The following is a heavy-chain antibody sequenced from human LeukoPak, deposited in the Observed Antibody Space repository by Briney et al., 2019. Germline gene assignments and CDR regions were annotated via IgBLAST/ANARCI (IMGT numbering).Heavy chain of an antibody. V-gene: IGHV1-2*02. CDR2: INPNSGDT. Sequence: ASVKVSCKASGYTFSGYYIHWVRQAPGQGLEWMGWINPNSGDTNYAQKFQGRVTMTRDTSISTAYMELSGLRSDDTAVYYCARDRGAGYFDCWGQGTLVTVSS. D-gene: IGHD3-10*01. CDR3: ARDRGAGYFDC. J-gene: IGHJ4*02. CDR1: GYTFSGYY.